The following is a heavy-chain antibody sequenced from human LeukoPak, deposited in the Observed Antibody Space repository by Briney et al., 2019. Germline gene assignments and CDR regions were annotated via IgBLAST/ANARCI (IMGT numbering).Heavy chain of an antibody. CDR2: ISAYNGNT. Sequence: ASVKVSCKASGYTFTSYGISWVRQAPGQGLEWMGWISAYNGNTNYAQKLQGRVTMTTDTFTSTAYMELRSLRSDDTAVYYCARDAGGWYSYYYYYGMDVWGQGTTVTVSS. D-gene: IGHD6-19*01. CDR3: ARDAGGWYSYYYYYGMDV. J-gene: IGHJ6*02. V-gene: IGHV1-18*01. CDR1: GYTFTSYG.